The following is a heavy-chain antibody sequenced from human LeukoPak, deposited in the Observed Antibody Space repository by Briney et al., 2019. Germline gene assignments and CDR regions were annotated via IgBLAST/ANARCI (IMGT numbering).Heavy chain of an antibody. CDR2: IIPIFGTA. D-gene: IGHD3-22*01. CDR1: GGTFSSYA. V-gene: IGHV1-69*05. Sequence: ASVKVSCKASGGTFSSYAISWVRQAPGQGLEWMGGIIPIFGTANYAQKFQGRVTITTDESTSTAYMELSSLRSEDTAVYYCARTGEGYYDSGGYYNNWGQGTLVTVSS. J-gene: IGHJ4*02. CDR3: ARTGEGYYDSGGYYNN.